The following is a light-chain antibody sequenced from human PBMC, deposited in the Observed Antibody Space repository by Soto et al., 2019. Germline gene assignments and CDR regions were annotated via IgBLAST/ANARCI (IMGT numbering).Light chain of an antibody. CDR1: QSISSW. CDR3: QQYESYSWT. Sequence: DIQMTQSPSTLSAYVGDRVTIXXRASQSISSWLAWYQQKPGKAPKXVIYKASSLESGVPSRFSGSGSGTEFTLTISSLQTDDFASYYCQQYESYSWTFGQGTKVDIK. J-gene: IGKJ1*01. V-gene: IGKV1-5*03. CDR2: KAS.